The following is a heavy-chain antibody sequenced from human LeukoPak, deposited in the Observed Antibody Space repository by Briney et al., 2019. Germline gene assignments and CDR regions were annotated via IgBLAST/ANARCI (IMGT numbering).Heavy chain of an antibody. J-gene: IGHJ4*02. V-gene: IGHV3-74*01. D-gene: IGHD3-16*02. CDR3: ARGNSFSYPD. Sequence: PGGSLRLSCAASGFTFTSFWMHWVRQAPGQGLVWVPRINNDGSDTSYADSVKGRFTISRDNAKNTLFLQMNSLRAEDTAVYYCARGNSFSYPDWGQGTLVTVSS. CDR1: GFTFTSFW. CDR2: INNDGSDT.